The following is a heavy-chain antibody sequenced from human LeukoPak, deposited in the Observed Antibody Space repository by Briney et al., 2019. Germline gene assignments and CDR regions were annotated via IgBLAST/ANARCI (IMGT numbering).Heavy chain of an antibody. V-gene: IGHV4-59*01. Sequence: SKTLSLTCTVSGGSISGYYWSWIRQPPGKGLEWLGYFYGSGSTNYSPSLKSRVTMSEDTSKNQFSLRLNSVTAADTAVYYCARSYSSGPFDYWGQGTLVTVSS. CDR3: ARSYSSGPFDY. CDR1: GGSISGYY. D-gene: IGHD6-19*01. J-gene: IGHJ4*02. CDR2: FYGSGST.